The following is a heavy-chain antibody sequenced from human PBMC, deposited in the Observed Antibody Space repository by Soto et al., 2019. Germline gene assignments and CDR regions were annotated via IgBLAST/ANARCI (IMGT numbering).Heavy chain of an antibody. J-gene: IGHJ4*02. CDR2: IYSAGSA. CDR1: GFTVSSYH. D-gene: IGHD6-25*01. CDR3: TRVYSSRYHYFDY. Sequence: EVQLVESGGGLVQPGGSLRLSSAASGFTVSSYHMSWVRQAPGKGLEWVSIIYSAGSADFADSVKGRFTISRDNSKNPLYFQMSSLRAEDTALYYCTRVYSSRYHYFDYWGQGTLVTVSS. V-gene: IGHV3-66*01.